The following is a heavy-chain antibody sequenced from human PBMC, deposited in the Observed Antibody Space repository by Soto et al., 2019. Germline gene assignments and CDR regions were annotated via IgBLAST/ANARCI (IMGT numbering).Heavy chain of an antibody. J-gene: IGHJ4*02. Sequence: GESVKISCKGSGYSFTIYCISWVLQMPGKGLEWMGRIDPSDSYTNYSPSFQGHVTISADKSISTAYLQWSSLKASDTAMYYCARLRPDISSVHFDYWGQGTLVTVSS. CDR3: ARLRPDISSVHFDY. V-gene: IGHV5-10-1*01. CDR1: GYSFTIYC. D-gene: IGHD2-15*01. CDR2: IDPSDSYT.